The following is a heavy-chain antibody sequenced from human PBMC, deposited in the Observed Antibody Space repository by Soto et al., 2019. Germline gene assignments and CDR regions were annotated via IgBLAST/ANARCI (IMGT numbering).Heavy chain of an antibody. CDR2: ISAYNGNT. D-gene: IGHD3-3*01. CDR3: AIDQYSYYDFWSGYY. Sequence: GASVKVSCKASGYTFTSYGISWVRQAPGQGLEWMGWISAYNGNTNYAQKLQGRVTMTTDTSTSTAYMELRSLRSDDTAVYYCAIDQYSYYDFWSGYYWGQGTLVTVSS. V-gene: IGHV1-18*01. CDR1: GYTFTSYG. J-gene: IGHJ4*02.